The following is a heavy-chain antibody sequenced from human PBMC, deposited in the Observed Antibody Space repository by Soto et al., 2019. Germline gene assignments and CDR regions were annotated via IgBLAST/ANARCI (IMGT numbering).Heavy chain of an antibody. CDR1: GGSISSGGYY. J-gene: IGHJ4*02. D-gene: IGHD5-12*01. Sequence: PSETLSLTCTVSGGSISSGGYYWSWIRQHPGKGLEWIGYIYYSGSTYYNPSLKSRVTISVDTSKNQFSLKLSSVTAADTAVYYCARGRRDGYNLPSVDYWGQGTLVTVSS. V-gene: IGHV4-31*03. CDR2: IYYSGST. CDR3: ARGRRDGYNLPSVDY.